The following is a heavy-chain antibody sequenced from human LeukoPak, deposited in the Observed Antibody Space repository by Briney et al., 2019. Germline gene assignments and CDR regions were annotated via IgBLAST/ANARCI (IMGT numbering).Heavy chain of an antibody. CDR1: GFTFSSYA. Sequence: GGSLRLSCAASGFTFSSYAMHWVRQAPGKGLEWVAVISYDGSNKYYADSVKGRFTISRDNSKNTLYLQMNSLRAEDTAVYYCARGGYCTSGVCYVSWFDPWGQGTLVTVSS. CDR3: ARGGYCTSGVCYVSWFDP. J-gene: IGHJ5*02. V-gene: IGHV3-30-3*01. D-gene: IGHD2-8*01. CDR2: ISYDGSNK.